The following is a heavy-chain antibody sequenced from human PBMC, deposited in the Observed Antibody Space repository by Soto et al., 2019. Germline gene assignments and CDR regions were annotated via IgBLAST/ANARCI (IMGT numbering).Heavy chain of an antibody. CDR3: ARASPAGHYYSCSGMDV. J-gene: IGHJ6*02. V-gene: IGHV1-69*12. CDR2: IIPIFGTA. CDR1: GGTFSSYA. Sequence: QVQLVQSGAEVKKPGSSVKVSCKASGGTFSSYAISWVRQAPGQGLEWMGGIIPIFGTANYAQKFQGRVTITEDESTSTAYMERSSLRPEGTSVYYCARASPAGHYYSCSGMDVWGRGTTVAVSS. D-gene: IGHD2-2*01.